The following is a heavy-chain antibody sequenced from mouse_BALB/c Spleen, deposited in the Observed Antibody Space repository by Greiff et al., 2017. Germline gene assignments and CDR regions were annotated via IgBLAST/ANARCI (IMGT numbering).Heavy chain of an antibody. J-gene: IGHJ3*01. Sequence: VQLQQSGAELVRPGTSVKVSCKASGYAFTNYLIEWVKQRPGQGLEWIGVINPGSGGTNYNEKFKGKATLTADKSSSTAYMQLSSLTSDDSAVYFCARSPFAYWGQGTLVTVSA. CDR2: INPGSGGT. CDR3: ARSPFAY. V-gene: IGHV1-54*01. CDR1: GYAFTNYL.